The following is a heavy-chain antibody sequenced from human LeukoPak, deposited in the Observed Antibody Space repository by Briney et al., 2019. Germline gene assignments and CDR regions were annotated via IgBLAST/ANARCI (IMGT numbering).Heavy chain of an antibody. Sequence: GGSLRLSVEALEFTSGSYPSHWVGQPQARGRGWVPFISYDGSNKYYADSVKGRFTISRDNSKNTLYLQMNSLRAEDTAVYYCARGYEAERYYYYGMDVWGQGTTVTVSS. V-gene: IGHV3-30-3*01. CDR3: ARGYEAERYYYYGMDV. CDR1: EFTSGSYP. CDR2: ISYDGSNK. J-gene: IGHJ6*02. D-gene: IGHD5-12*01.